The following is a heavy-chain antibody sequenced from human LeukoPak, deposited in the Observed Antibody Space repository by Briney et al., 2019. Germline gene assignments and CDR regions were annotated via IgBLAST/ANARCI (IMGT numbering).Heavy chain of an antibody. V-gene: IGHV3-53*01. CDR3: ARDGQLNSFDY. CDR1: GFTVSSNY. CDR2: IYSDGST. J-gene: IGHJ4*02. D-gene: IGHD6-13*01. Sequence: PGGSLRLSRGVSGFTVSSNYMSWVRQAPGKGLEWVSVIYSDGSTYYADSVKGRFTISRDNSKNTLYLQMNSLRAEDTAVYSCARDGQLNSFDYWGQGTLVTVSS.